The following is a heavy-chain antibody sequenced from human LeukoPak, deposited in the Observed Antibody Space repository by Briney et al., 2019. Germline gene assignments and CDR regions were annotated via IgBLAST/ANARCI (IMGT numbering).Heavy chain of an antibody. CDR2: ISSSSSYI. D-gene: IGHD5-12*01. J-gene: IGHJ4*02. Sequence: GGSLRLSCAASGFTFSSYSMNWVRQAPGKGLDCVSSISSSSSYIYYADSVKGRFTISRDNAKNSLYLQMNSLRAEDTAVYYCARVSPERGYEFDYWGQGTLVTVSS. CDR3: ARVSPERGYEFDY. CDR1: GFTFSSYS. V-gene: IGHV3-21*01.